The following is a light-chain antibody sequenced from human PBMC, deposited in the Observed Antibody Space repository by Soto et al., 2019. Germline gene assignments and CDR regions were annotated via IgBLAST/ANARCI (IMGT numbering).Light chain of an antibody. CDR1: QSVSSNY. Sequence: EIVLTQSPGTLSLSPGERATLSCRASQSVSSNYLAWYQQKPGQAPRLLIYGASSRATGIPDRFSGSGSGTDFTLTIGRLEPEGFAVYYCQQYGTSPITFGGGTKIQI. V-gene: IGKV3-20*01. J-gene: IGKJ4*01. CDR3: QQYGTSPIT. CDR2: GAS.